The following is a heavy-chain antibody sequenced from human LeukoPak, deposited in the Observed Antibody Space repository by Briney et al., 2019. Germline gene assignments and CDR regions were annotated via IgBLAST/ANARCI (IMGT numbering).Heavy chain of an antibody. CDR1: GFTFSSYS. V-gene: IGHV3-21*04. CDR3: ARVAAVRFDP. J-gene: IGHJ5*02. Sequence: GGSLRLSCAASGFTFSSYSMNWVRQAPGKGLEWVSSISSSSSYIYYADSVKGRFTISRDNAKNSLYLQMNSLRADDTAVYYCARVAAVRFDPWGQGTLVTVSS. CDR2: ISSSSSYI. D-gene: IGHD6-25*01.